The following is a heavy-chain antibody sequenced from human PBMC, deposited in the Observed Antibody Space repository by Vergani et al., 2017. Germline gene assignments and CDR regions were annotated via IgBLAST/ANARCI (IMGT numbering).Heavy chain of an antibody. Sequence: QVQLVQSGAEVKKPGASVKVFCKASGYTFTSYGISWVRQAPGQGLEWMGWISAYNGNTNYAQKLQGRVTMTTDTSTSTAYMELSSLRSEDTAVYYCARGRGYYYDSSGYFKPDAFDIWGQGTMVTVSS. D-gene: IGHD3-22*01. J-gene: IGHJ3*02. CDR1: GYTFTSYG. CDR2: ISAYNGNT. CDR3: ARGRGYYYDSSGYFKPDAFDI. V-gene: IGHV1-18*01.